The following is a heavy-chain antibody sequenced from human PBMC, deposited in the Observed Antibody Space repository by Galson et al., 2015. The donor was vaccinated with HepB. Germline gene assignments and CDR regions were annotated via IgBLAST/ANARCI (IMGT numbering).Heavy chain of an antibody. CDR3: AREGYSSRGNWFDP. J-gene: IGHJ5*02. D-gene: IGHD6-13*01. Sequence: SLRLSCAASGFTFSSYWMSWVRQAPGKGLEWVANIKQDGSEKYYVDSVKGRFTISRDNAKNSLYLQMNSLRAEDTAVYYCAREGYSSRGNWFDPWGQGTLVTVSS. CDR2: IKQDGSEK. CDR1: GFTFSSYW. V-gene: IGHV3-7*01.